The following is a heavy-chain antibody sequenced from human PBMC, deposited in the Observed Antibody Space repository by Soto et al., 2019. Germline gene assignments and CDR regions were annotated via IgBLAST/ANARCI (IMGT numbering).Heavy chain of an antibody. CDR1: GFTFSDYY. D-gene: IGHD6-19*01. CDR3: ARGFIRYSSGWYVVGY. V-gene: IGHV3-11*06. J-gene: IGHJ4*02. CDR2: ISSSSSYT. Sequence: QVQLVESGGGLVKPGGSLRLSCAASGFTFSDYYMSWIRQAPGKGLEWVSYISSSSSYTNYADSVKGRFTISRDNAKNSLYLQMNSLRAEDTAVYYCARGFIRYSSGWYVVGYWGQGTLVTVSS.